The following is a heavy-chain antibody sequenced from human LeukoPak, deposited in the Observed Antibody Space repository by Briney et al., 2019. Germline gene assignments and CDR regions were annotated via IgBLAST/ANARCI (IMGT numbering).Heavy chain of an antibody. D-gene: IGHD3-9*01. CDR1: GFTFSSYA. Sequence: PGGSLRLSCADSGFTFSSYAMSWVRQAPGKGLEWVSTISTYGASTYYADSVKGRFTISRDNSKNTLYLQMNSLRAEDTAVYYCAKKLRRYYDILTGYEVYYYYGMDVWGQGTTATVSS. CDR2: ISTYGAST. V-gene: IGHV3-23*01. J-gene: IGHJ6*02. CDR3: AKKLRRYYDILTGYEVYYYYGMDV.